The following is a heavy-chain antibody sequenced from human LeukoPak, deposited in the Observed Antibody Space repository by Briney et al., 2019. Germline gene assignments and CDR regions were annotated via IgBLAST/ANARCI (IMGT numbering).Heavy chain of an antibody. Sequence: ASVKVSCKASGYTFTGYYMHWVRQAPGQGLKWMGWINPNSGGTNYAQKFQGWVTMTRDTSISTAYMELSRLRSDDTAVYYCARGILRYFDWLLYHDAFDIWGQGTMVTVSS. CDR1: GYTFTGYY. D-gene: IGHD3-9*01. J-gene: IGHJ3*02. V-gene: IGHV1-2*04. CDR3: ARGILRYFDWLLYHDAFDI. CDR2: INPNSGGT.